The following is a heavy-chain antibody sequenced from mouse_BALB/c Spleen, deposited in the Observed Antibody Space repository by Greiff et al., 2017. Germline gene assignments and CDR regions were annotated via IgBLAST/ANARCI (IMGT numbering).Heavy chain of an antibody. CDR1: GFTFSSYG. D-gene: IGHD1-1*01. CDR3: ARGFGYYGSSYVDY. CDR2: INSNGGST. Sequence: EVPAVASGGGLVQPGGSLKLSCAASGFTFSSYGMSWVRQTPDKRLELVATINSNGGSTYYPDSVKGRFTISRDNAKNNLYLKMSSLKSEDTAMYYCARGFGYYGSSYVDYWGQGTTLTVSS. V-gene: IGHV5-6-3*01. J-gene: IGHJ2*01.